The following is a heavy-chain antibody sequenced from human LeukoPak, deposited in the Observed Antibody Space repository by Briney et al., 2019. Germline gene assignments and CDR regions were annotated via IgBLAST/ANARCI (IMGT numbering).Heavy chain of an antibody. CDR1: GFTVSDNY. CDR3: ARGGDTIGSIRSPFDI. Sequence: PGGSLRLSCAASGFTVSDNYTSWVRQAPGKGLEWVSGISGGGSTYYADSVKGRFIISRDNSKNTVYLQLNSLRAEDTAVYYCARGGDTIGSIRSPFDIWGQGTMVTVSS. J-gene: IGHJ3*02. CDR2: ISGGGST. D-gene: IGHD3-22*01. V-gene: IGHV3-53*01.